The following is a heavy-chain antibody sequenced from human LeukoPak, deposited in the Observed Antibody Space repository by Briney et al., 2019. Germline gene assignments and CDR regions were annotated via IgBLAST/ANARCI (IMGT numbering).Heavy chain of an antibody. CDR3: LPPAAGLHRTISTEYFKD. D-gene: IGHD6-13*01. CDR1: GFTFSTFW. J-gene: IGHJ1*01. CDR2: ISNSGTTI. Sequence: PGGSLRLSCAASGFTFSTFWVTWVRQAPGKGLEWVSYISNSGTTIYYADSVKGRFTISRDNAKNSVYLQMTSLRVEDTALYYCLPPAAGLHRTISTEYFKDWGQGTLVTVSS. V-gene: IGHV3-48*04.